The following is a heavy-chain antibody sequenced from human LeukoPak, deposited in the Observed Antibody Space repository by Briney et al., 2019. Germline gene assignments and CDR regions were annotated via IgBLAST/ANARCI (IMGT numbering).Heavy chain of an antibody. CDR1: GYTFTGYY. J-gene: IGHJ5*02. Sequence: ASVKVSCKASGYTFTGYYMHWVRQAPGQGLEWMGWINPNSGGTNYAQKFQGRVTMTRDTSISTAYMGLSRLRSDDTAVYYCARDKEIVVVVAATPWFDPWGQGTLVTVSS. D-gene: IGHD2-15*01. CDR3: ARDKEIVVVVAATPWFDP. V-gene: IGHV1-2*02. CDR2: INPNSGGT.